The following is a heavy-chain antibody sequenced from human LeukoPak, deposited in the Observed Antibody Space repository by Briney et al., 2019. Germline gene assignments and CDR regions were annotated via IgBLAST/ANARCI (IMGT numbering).Heavy chain of an antibody. CDR3: ARAGYSSSWYGL. CDR1: GFTFSSYW. Sequence: GGSLRLSCAASGFTFSSYWMHWVRQAPGKGLVWVSRINSDGSSTSYADSVKGRFTISRDNAKNTLYLQMNSLRAEDTAAYYCARAGYSSSWYGLWGQGTLVTVSS. D-gene: IGHD6-13*01. V-gene: IGHV3-74*01. CDR2: INSDGSST. J-gene: IGHJ5*02.